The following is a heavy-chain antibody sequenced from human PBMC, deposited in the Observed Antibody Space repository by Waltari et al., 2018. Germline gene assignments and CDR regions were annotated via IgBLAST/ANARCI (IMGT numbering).Heavy chain of an antibody. V-gene: IGHV1-69*05. Sequence: QVQLVQSGAEVKKPGSSVKVSCKASGGTFSSYAISWVRQATGQGLEWMGGIIPIFGTANYEQKFQGRVTITTDESTSTAYMELSSLRSEDTAVYYCMAHSSGYYFNLYWGQGTLVTVSS. CDR3: MAHSSGYYFNLY. CDR2: IIPIFGTA. D-gene: IGHD3-22*01. CDR1: GGTFSSYA. J-gene: IGHJ4*02.